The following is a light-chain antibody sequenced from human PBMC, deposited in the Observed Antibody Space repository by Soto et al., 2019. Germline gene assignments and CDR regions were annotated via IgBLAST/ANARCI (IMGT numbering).Light chain of an antibody. CDR3: MQSTQPPPT. V-gene: IGKV2D-29*02. CDR2: EVS. CDR1: QSLLHITGETF. J-gene: IGKJ5*01. Sequence: DVVMTQTPLSLSVAPGERASISCKSSQSLLHITGETFLFWYLQKPGQSPQPLIYEVSTRVSGVPDRFSGSGSGTDFTLEISRLETDDVGIYYCMQSTQPPPTFGQGTRLEIK.